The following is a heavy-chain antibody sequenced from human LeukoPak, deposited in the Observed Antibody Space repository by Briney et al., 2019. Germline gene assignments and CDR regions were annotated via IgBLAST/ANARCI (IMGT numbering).Heavy chain of an antibody. V-gene: IGHV4-59*01. CDR2: IYYSGST. D-gene: IGHD3-22*01. Sequence: SETLSRNCTVSGGSISSYYWSWLRQPPGKGLEWIGYIYYSGSTNYNPSLKSRVTISVDTSKNQFSLKLSSVTAADTAVYYCAREEGYYDSSGYWFYWGQGTLVTVSS. CDR3: AREEGYYDSSGYWFY. J-gene: IGHJ4*02. CDR1: GGSISSYY.